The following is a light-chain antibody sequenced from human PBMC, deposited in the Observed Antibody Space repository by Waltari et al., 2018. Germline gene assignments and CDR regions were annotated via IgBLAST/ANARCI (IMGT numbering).Light chain of an antibody. CDR2: AAS. V-gene: IGKV1-8*01. CDR1: QGVSTY. J-gene: IGKJ1*01. CDR3: QQYHDYPWT. Sequence: AIRMTQSPSSLSASIGDRVTIPCRARQGVSTYLAWYQQKPGKAPSLLIHAASTLQSGVPSRFSGSGTGTDFTLTITCLQSEDFATYYCQQYHDYPWTFGQGTKVDI.